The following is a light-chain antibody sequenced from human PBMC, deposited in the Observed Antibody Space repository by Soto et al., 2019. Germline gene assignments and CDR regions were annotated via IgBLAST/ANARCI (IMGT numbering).Light chain of an antibody. J-gene: IGLJ1*01. CDR2: SNN. V-gene: IGLV1-44*01. CDR1: SSNIGSNT. CDR3: AAWDDSLNGLWG. Sequence: QSVLTQPPSASGTPGQRVTISCSGSSSNIGSNTVNWYQQLPGTAPKLLIYSNNQRPSGVPDRFSGSKSGTSASLAISGLQSEDEADYYCAAWDDSLNGLWGFGTGTKGTVL.